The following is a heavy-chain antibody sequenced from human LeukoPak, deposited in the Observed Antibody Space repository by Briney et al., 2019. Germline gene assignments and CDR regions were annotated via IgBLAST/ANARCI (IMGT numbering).Heavy chain of an antibody. CDR1: GYTFISYG. J-gene: IGHJ4*02. D-gene: IGHD6-19*01. CDR2: ISGYNGNT. V-gene: IGHV1-18*01. CDR3: AREEGSGCYDS. Sequence: ASVKVSCKASGYTFISYGISWVRQAPGQGLEWMGWISGYNGNTNYAQNLQGRVTMTTDTSTSTAYMELSRLRSDDTAVYYCAREEGSGCYDSWGQGTRLTVSS.